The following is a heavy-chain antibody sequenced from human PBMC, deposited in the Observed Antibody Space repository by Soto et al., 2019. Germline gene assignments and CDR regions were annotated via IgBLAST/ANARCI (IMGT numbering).Heavy chain of an antibody. D-gene: IGHD5-18*01. CDR2: VFYSGTT. CDR3: ARVLGAGDNYGGGFDP. V-gene: IGHV4-61*01. CDR1: GNSVTSGSYF. J-gene: IGHJ5*02. Sequence: QVLLQESGPGLVRPSETLSLTCTVSGNSVTSGSYFWSWILQPPGKGLEWLGYVFYSGTTDYSPSLQRRLTRSVDTSKHQFSLRLSSVTAADTASYYCARVLGAGDNYGGGFDPWGQGTLVSVSS.